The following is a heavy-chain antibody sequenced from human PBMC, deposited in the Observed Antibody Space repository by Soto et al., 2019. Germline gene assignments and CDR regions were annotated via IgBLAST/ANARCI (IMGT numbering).Heavy chain of an antibody. CDR2: IGPNPVNT. CDR1: GFPFSTSG. J-gene: IGHJ4*02. D-gene: IGHD2-2*01. V-gene: IGHV3-23*01. Sequence: EVQLLESGGGLVQPGGSLRLSCAASGFPFSTSGILWVRQPPGEGLEWVSAIGPNPVNTNYRDSVKGRFTISRDNSRNTVFLRMSALRAEDTALYYCATARHCSSDACPAAEWGQGTLITVSS. CDR3: ATARHCSSDACPAAE.